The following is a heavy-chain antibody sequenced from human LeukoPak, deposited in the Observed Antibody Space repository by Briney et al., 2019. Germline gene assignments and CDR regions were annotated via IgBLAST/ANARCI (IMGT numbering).Heavy chain of an antibody. J-gene: IGHJ4*02. V-gene: IGHV4-4*02. CDR2: IYHSGST. CDR1: GGSISSSNW. Sequence: PSGALSLTCAVSGGSISSSNWWSWVRQPPGKGLEWIGEIYHSGSTNYNPSLKSRVTISVDKSKNQFSLKLSSVTAADTAVYYCASPPLNCSSTSCYGRYFDYWGQGTLVTVSS. D-gene: IGHD2-2*01. CDR3: ASPPLNCSSTSCYGRYFDY.